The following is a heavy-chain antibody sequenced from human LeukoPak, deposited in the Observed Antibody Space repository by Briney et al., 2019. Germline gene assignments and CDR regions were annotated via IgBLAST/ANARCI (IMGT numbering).Heavy chain of an antibody. CDR2: ISYDGRNQ. CDR3: ARDSFGNTYFDY. V-gene: IGHV3-30*04. D-gene: IGHD3-3*01. CDR1: GFTFSSYA. J-gene: IGHJ4*02. Sequence: PGGSLRLSCAASGFTFSSYAMHWVRQAPGKGLEWVAIISYDGRNQYYADSVKGRFTISRDNSKNTLYLQMNSLSSEDTAVYYCARDSFGNTYFDYWGQGTLVTVSS.